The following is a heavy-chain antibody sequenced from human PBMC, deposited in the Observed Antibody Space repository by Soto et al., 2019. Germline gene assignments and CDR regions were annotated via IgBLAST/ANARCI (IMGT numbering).Heavy chain of an antibody. V-gene: IGHV4-4*02. J-gene: IGHJ5*02. CDR3: ASGRDYYGPGGGFDP. D-gene: IGHD3-10*01. CDR2: IYHSGST. CDR1: SGSISSSNW. Sequence: QVQLQESGPGLVKPSGTLSLTCAVSSGSISSSNWWSWVRQPPGKGLEWIGEIYHSGSTNYNPSLKSRVTISVDKSRNQFSLKLSSVTAADTAVYYCASGRDYYGPGGGFDPWGQGTLVTVSS.